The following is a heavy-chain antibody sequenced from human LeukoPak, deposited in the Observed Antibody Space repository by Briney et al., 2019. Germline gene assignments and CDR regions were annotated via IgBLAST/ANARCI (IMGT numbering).Heavy chain of an antibody. D-gene: IGHD3-10*01. CDR2: ISSSGSYI. V-gene: IGHV3-21*01. Sequence: GGSLRLSCAASGFTFSSYSMNWVRHAPGKGLEWVSAISSSGSYIYYADSVKGRFTISRDNAKNSLYLQMNSLRAEDTAVYYCARAQPTGKHSDCWGQGTLVTVSS. J-gene: IGHJ4*02. CDR3: ARAQPTGKHSDC. CDR1: GFTFSSYS.